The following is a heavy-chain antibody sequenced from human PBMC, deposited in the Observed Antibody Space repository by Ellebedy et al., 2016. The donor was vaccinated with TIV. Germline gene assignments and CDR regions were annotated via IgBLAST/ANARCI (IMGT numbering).Heavy chain of an antibody. CDR3: ARVSAGTVDY. Sequence: MPSETLSLTCTVSSGSISGYHWSWFRQSPGKGLELIWYICYPGSTSYNPSLKSRLTISVDTSKTLFSLKLSSVTAADTAVYYCARVSAGTVDYWGHGSLVTVSS. J-gene: IGHJ4*01. CDR2: ICYPGST. V-gene: IGHV4-59*01. D-gene: IGHD6-19*01. CDR1: SGSISGYH.